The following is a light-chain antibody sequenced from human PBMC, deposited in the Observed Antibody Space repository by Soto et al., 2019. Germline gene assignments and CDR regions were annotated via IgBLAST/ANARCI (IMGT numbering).Light chain of an antibody. CDR3: QVWDSSSDHPGV. Sequence: SYELTQPPSVSVALGKTARITCGGNNIGSKSVHWYQQKPGQAPVLVIYYDSDRPSGIPERFSGSNSGNTATLTISRVEAGDEADYYCQVWDSSSDHPGVFGGGTKLTGL. CDR1: NIGSKS. V-gene: IGLV3-21*04. J-gene: IGLJ2*01. CDR2: YDS.